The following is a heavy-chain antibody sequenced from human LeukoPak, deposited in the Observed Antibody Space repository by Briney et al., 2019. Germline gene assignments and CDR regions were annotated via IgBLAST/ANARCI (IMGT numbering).Heavy chain of an antibody. CDR1: GFTFSSYS. V-gene: IGHV3-21*01. CDR3: ARSHIVVVTAIPLGDY. Sequence: GGSLRLSCAASGFTFSSYSMNWVRQAPGKGLEWESSISSSSSYIYYADSVKGRFTISRDNAKNSLYLQMNSLRAEDTAVYYCARSHIVVVTAIPLGDYWGQGTLVTVSS. J-gene: IGHJ4*02. D-gene: IGHD2-21*02. CDR2: ISSSSSYI.